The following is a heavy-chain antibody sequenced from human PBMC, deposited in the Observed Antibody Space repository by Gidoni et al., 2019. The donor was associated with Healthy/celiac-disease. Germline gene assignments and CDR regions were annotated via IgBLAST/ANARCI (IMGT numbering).Heavy chain of an antibody. V-gene: IGHV4-38-2*02. CDR1: GYSISSGYY. CDR3: ARDLRVAVAGTSWFDP. Sequence: QVQLQESGPGLVKPSETLSLTCTVSGYSISSGYYWGWIRQPPGKGLGWIGSIYHSGSTYYNPSLKSRVTISVDTSKNQFSLKLSSVTAADTAVYYCARDLRVAVAGTSWFDPWGQGTLVTVSS. D-gene: IGHD6-19*01. CDR2: IYHSGST. J-gene: IGHJ5*02.